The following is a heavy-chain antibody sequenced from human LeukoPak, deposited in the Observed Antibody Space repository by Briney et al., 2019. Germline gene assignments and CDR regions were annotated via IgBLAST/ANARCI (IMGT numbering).Heavy chain of an antibody. J-gene: IGHJ4*02. V-gene: IGHV6-1*01. CDR1: GDSVSSNSAA. CDR2: TYYRSKWYN. Sequence: SQTLSLTCAVSGDSVSSNSAAWHWIRQSPSRGLEWLGRTYYRSKWYNDYAVSVKSRITINPDTSKNQFSLQLNSVTPEDTAVYYCARGPPYYYDSSGYEGLYYFDYWGQGTLVTVSS. CDR3: ARGPPYYYDSSGYEGLYYFDY. D-gene: IGHD3-22*01.